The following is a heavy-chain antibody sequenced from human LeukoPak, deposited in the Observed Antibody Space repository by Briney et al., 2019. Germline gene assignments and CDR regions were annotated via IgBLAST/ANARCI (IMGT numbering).Heavy chain of an antibody. J-gene: IGHJ4*02. V-gene: IGHV4-59*01. CDR1: GGSISSYY. D-gene: IGHD6-13*01. CDR3: ASAAAGIAAAGTGPLGYFDY. Sequence: PSETLSLTCTVSGGSISSYYWSWVRQPPGKGLEWIGYIYYSGSTNYNPSLKSRVTISVDTSKNPSSLKLSSVTAADTAVYYCASAAAGIAAAGTGPLGYFDYWGQGTLVTVSS. CDR2: IYYSGST.